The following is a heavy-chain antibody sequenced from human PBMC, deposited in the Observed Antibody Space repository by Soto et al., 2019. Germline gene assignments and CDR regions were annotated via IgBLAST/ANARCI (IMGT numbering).Heavy chain of an antibody. D-gene: IGHD3-22*01. V-gene: IGHV3-23*01. CDR2: FSGKGSKI. CDR1: GFTFTSYA. Sequence: GGSLRLSCAASGFTFTSYAMSWVRQAPGKGLEWVAAFSGKGSKIYYADSVKGRFTISRDPSNNTLYLQMSSLRDDDTAVYYCAKWTSYYYDSSGYYDYWGQGTLVTVSS. CDR3: AKWTSYYYDSSGYYDY. J-gene: IGHJ4*02.